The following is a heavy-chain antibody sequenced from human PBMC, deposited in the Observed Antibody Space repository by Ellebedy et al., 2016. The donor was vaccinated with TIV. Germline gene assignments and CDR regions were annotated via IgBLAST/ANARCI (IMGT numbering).Heavy chain of an antibody. CDR1: GYTFTTYG. J-gene: IGHJ6*02. CDR2: ISPYNGHT. CDR3: ARDRDGGSWYGNYGMDV. V-gene: IGHV1-18*04. Sequence: AASVKVSCKASGYTFTTYGISWVRQAPGQGLEWMGWISPYNGHTNYIQNLQDRVTMTTDTSTSTAYMELRSLRSDDTAVYYCARDRDGGSWYGNYGMDVWGQGTTVTVSS. D-gene: IGHD6-13*01.